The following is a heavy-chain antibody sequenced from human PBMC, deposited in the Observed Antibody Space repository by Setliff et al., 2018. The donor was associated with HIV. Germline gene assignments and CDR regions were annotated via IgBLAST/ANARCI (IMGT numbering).Heavy chain of an antibody. CDR2: ISHSGIT. CDR3: AREPGGGIPAAPYYFDY. V-gene: IGHV4-39*02. Sequence: PSETLSLTCIVSGVSTISSSSSYYWGWIRQPPGKGLEWIGYISHSGITYYNPSLKSRVTISVDTSKNHFSLKLSSVTAADTAVYYCAREPGGGIPAAPYYFDYWGQGTLVTVSS. CDR1: GVSTISSSSSYY. J-gene: IGHJ4*02. D-gene: IGHD2-2*01.